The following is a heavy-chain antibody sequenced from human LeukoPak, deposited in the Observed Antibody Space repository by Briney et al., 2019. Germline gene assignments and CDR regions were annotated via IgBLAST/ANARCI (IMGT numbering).Heavy chain of an antibody. D-gene: IGHD3-16*01. J-gene: IGHJ5*02. CDR2: IKQDGSEK. V-gene: IGHV3-7*01. CDR3: ARDEFGGASFEP. CDR1: GLTFSIYW. Sequence: GGSLRLSCAASGLTFSIYWMSWVRQAPGKGLEWVANIKQDGSEKYYVDSVKGRFTISRDNAKNSLYLQMNSLRAEDAAVYYCARDEFGGASFEPWGQGTLVTVSS.